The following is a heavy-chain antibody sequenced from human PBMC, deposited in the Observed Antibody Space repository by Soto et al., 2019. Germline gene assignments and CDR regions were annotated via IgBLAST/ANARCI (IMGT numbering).Heavy chain of an antibody. V-gene: IGHV2-5*02. J-gene: IGHJ4*02. D-gene: IGHD1-1*01. CDR3: THHTKGNFYGNY. Sequence: SGPTLVNPTQTLTLTCTVSGFSLSTSVVGVGWIRQPPGKALEGLALIFWDGDKRYNPSLKSRLTITKDSSKNQVVLTMTNVDPVNTATYYCTHHTKGNFYGNYWGQETLVTVSS. CDR2: IFWDGDK. CDR1: GFSLSTSVVG.